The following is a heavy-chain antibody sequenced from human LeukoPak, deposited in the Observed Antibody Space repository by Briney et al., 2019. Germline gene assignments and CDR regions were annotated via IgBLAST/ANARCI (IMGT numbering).Heavy chain of an antibody. CDR2: ISAYNGNT. V-gene: IGHV1-18*01. D-gene: IGHD3-3*01. CDR3: ARVPGFNYDFWSGYWGFDP. J-gene: IGHJ5*02. CDR1: GYTFTSYG. Sequence: ASVKVSCKASGYTFTSYGISWVRQAPGQGLEWMGWISAYNGNTNYAQKLQGRVTMTTDTSTSTAYMELRSLRSDDTAVYYCARVPGFNYDFWSGYWGFDPWGQGTLVTVSS.